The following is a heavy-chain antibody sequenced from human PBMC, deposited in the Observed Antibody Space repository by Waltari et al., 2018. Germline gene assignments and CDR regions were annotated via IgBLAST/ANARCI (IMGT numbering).Heavy chain of an antibody. D-gene: IGHD4-4*01. CDR3: ARVWGMTTSDF. J-gene: IGHJ4*02. CDR1: GFSLSDYG. Sequence: EVQLVESGGGLVQPGGSLRLSCAASGFSLSDYGMNWVRQAPGKGLEWLSFISSSGPTIHYADSVKGRFTVSRDNTKNSLSLQMNSLRAEDTAVYYCARVWGMTTSDFWGQGTLVTVSS. V-gene: IGHV3-48*03. CDR2: ISSSGPTI.